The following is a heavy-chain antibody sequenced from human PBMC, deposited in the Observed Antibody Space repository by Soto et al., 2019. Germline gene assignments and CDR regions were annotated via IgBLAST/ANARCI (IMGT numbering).Heavy chain of an antibody. Sequence: ASVKVSCKVSGYTLTELSMHWVRQAPGKGLEWMGGFDPEDGETIYAQKFQGRVTMTEDTSTDTAYMELSSLRSEDAAVYYCATSDFWSGSNLGGYWGQGTLVTVSS. D-gene: IGHD3-3*01. CDR3: ATSDFWSGSNLGGY. J-gene: IGHJ4*02. V-gene: IGHV1-24*01. CDR1: GYTLTELS. CDR2: FDPEDGET.